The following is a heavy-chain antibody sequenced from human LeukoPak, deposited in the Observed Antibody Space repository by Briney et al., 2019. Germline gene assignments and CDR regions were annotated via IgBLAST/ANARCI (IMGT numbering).Heavy chain of an antibody. D-gene: IGHD2-2*01. CDR1: GGTFSSYT. V-gene: IGHV1-69*02. CDR3: ASDDFNPKDQLLPFDY. J-gene: IGHJ4*02. CDR2: IIPILGIA. Sequence: EASVKVSCKASGGTFSSYTISWVRQAPGQGLEWMGRIIPILGIANYAQKFQGRVTITADKSTSTAYMELSSLRSEDTAVYYCASDDFNPKDQLLPFDYWGQGTLVTVSS.